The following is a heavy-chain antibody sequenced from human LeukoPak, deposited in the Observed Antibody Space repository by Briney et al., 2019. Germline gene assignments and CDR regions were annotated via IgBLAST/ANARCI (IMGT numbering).Heavy chain of an antibody. CDR1: GGSISSYY. J-gene: IGHJ3*01. CDR2: IYYSGST. D-gene: IGHD5-12*01. CDR3: ARSRGYSGYAYDAFDL. Sequence: PSETLSLTCTVSGGSISSYYWSWIRQPPGKGLEWIGYIYYSGSTNYNPSLKSRVTISVDTSENQFSLKLSSVTAADTAVYYCARSRGYSGYAYDAFDLWGQGTMVTVSS. V-gene: IGHV4-59*01.